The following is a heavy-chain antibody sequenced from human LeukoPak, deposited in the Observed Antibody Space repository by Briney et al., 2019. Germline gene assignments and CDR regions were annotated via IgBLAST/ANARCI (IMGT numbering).Heavy chain of an antibody. J-gene: IGHJ4*02. CDR3: ARAGARWLQLNYFDY. Sequence: ASVTASCKASGYTFTGYYMHWVRQAPGQGLEWMGWINPNSGGTNYAQKFQGRVTMTRDTSISTAYMELSRLRSDDTAVYYCARAGARWLQLNYFDYWGQGTLVTVSS. CDR2: INPNSGGT. D-gene: IGHD5-24*01. CDR1: GYTFTGYY. V-gene: IGHV1-2*02.